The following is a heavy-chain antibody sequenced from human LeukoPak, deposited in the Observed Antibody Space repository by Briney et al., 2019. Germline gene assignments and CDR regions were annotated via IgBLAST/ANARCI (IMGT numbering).Heavy chain of an antibody. J-gene: IGHJ4*02. V-gene: IGHV4-31*03. D-gene: IGHD3-10*01. CDR2: IYYSGST. CDR1: GGSISSGGYY. Sequence: PSETLSLTCTVSGGSISSGGYYWSWVRQHPGKGLEWIGYIYYSGSTYYNPSLKSRVTTSVDTSKNQFSLKLSSVTAADTAVYYCARSRITMVRGVTTAPTFDYWGQGTLVTVSS. CDR3: ARSRITMVRGVTTAPTFDY.